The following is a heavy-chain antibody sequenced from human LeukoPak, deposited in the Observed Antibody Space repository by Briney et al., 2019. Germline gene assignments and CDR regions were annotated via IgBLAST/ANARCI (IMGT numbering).Heavy chain of an antibody. CDR2: INHSGST. V-gene: IGHV4-34*01. CDR3: ARGSRGYGGNFPFDP. J-gene: IGHJ5*02. D-gene: IGHD4-23*01. Sequence: SETLSLTCAVYGGSFSGYYWSWIRQPPGKGLEWIGEINHSGSTNYNPSLKSRVTISVDTSKNQFSLKLSSVTAADTAVYYCARGSRGYGGNFPFDPWGQGTLVTVSS. CDR1: GGSFSGYY.